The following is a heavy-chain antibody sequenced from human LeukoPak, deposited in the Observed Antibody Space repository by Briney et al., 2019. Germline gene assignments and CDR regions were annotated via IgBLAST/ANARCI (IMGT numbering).Heavy chain of an antibody. Sequence: GASVKVSCKASGYTFTGYYMHWVRQAPGQGLEWMGWINPNSGGTNYAQKFQGWVTMTRDTSINTAYMELSRLRSGDTAVYYCARDLGDVSDGYIFDYWGQGTLVTVSS. CDR3: ARDLGDVSDGYIFDY. V-gene: IGHV1-2*04. CDR1: GYTFTGYY. D-gene: IGHD5-18*01. CDR2: INPNSGGT. J-gene: IGHJ4*02.